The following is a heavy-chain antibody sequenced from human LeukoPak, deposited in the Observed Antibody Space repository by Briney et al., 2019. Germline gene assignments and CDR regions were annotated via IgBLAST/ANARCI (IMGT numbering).Heavy chain of an antibody. D-gene: IGHD3-9*01. CDR2: IYYSGST. CDR1: GGSISSYY. CDR3: ARTGPAQYYDILTGLWFDP. V-gene: IGHV4-59*01. Sequence: KSSETLSLTCTVSGGSISSYYWSWIRQPPGKGLEWIGYIYYSGSTNYNPSLKSRVTISVDTSKNQFSLKLSSVTAADTAVYYCARTGPAQYYDILTGLWFDPWGQGTLVTVSS. J-gene: IGHJ5*02.